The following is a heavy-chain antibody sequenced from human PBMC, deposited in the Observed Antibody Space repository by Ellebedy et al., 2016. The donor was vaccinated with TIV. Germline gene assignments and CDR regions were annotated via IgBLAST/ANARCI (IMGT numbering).Heavy chain of an antibody. V-gene: IGHV3-33*01. Sequence: GESLKISCAASGFTFSSYGMHWVRQAPGKGLEWVAVIWYDGSNKYYADSVKGRFTISRDNSKNTLYLQMNSLRAEDTAVYYCGSGRRWLQFDYWGQGTLVTVSS. CDR3: GSGRRWLQFDY. CDR1: GFTFSSYG. D-gene: IGHD5-24*01. J-gene: IGHJ4*02. CDR2: IWYDGSNK.